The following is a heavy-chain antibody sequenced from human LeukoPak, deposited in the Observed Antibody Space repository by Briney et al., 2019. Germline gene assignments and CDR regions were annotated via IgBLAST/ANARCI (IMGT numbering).Heavy chain of an antibody. CDR3: AREKYCTPTDCLHGRFYFNS. J-gene: IGHJ4*02. V-gene: IGHV3-30*04. CDR2: MSSDGSND. D-gene: IGHD2-8*01. CDR1: GFPFSTYS. Sequence: GGSLRLSCAASGFPFSTYSMHWVRQAPGKGLEWVAVMSSDGSNDNYANSVKGRFTISRDNSKNALYLQMNTLRAEDTAVCYCAREKYCTPTDCLHGRFYFNSWGQGTPVTVSS.